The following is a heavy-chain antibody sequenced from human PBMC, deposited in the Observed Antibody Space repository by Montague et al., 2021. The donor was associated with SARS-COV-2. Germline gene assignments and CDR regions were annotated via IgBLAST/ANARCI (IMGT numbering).Heavy chain of an antibody. CDR2: ISHSGSA. Sequence: SETLSLTCAVYGGSFSDYKWTWIRQSPGKGLEWLGQISHSGSANYNPSLKSRVTISVDTAKNQFSLKLTSVTVADTAVYYCTRGAPDYWGQGTLVTVSS. J-gene: IGHJ4*02. CDR3: TRGAPDY. CDR1: GGSFSDYK. V-gene: IGHV4-34*01.